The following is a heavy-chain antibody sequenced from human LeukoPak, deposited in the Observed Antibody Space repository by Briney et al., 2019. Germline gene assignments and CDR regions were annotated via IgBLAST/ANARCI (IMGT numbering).Heavy chain of an antibody. CDR1: GGSISSYY. V-gene: IGHV4-59*01. D-gene: IGHD2-2*01. J-gene: IGHJ5*02. CDR2: IYYSGST. CDR3: AVGYCSSTSCYREFDP. Sequence: SETLSLTCTVSGGSISSYYWSWIRQPPGKGLEWIGYIYYSGSTNYNPSLKSRVTISVDTSKNQFSLKLSSVTAADTAVYYCAVGYCSSTSCYREFDPWGQGTLVTVFS.